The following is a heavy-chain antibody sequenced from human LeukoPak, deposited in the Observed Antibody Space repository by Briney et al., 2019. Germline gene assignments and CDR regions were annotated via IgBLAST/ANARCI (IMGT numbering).Heavy chain of an antibody. Sequence: GGYLRLSCTASEFTVSGTYMSWVRQAPGKGLEWVANIRHDGSEEYYVDSVKRRFTISRDNAKDSLYLQMNSLRVKDTAVYYCARGGSRQYNFWGQGTLVTVSS. J-gene: IGHJ4*02. V-gene: IGHV3-7*01. CDR2: IRHDGSEE. D-gene: IGHD5-18*01. CDR3: ARGGSRQYNF. CDR1: EFTVSGTY.